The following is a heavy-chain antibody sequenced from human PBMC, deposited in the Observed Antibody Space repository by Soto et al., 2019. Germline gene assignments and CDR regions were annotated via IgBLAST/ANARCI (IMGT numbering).Heavy chain of an antibody. J-gene: IGHJ4*02. V-gene: IGHV4-59*02. Sequence: SETLSLTCTVSGGSVSSYYWSWIRLPPGKGLEWIGYIYYSWSTNYNPSLKSRVTISVDTSKNQFSLELSSVTAADTAVYYCARVMYYYDSSGYLDYWGQGTLVTVSS. CDR3: ARVMYYYDSSGYLDY. CDR1: GGSVSSYY. CDR2: IYYSWST. D-gene: IGHD3-22*01.